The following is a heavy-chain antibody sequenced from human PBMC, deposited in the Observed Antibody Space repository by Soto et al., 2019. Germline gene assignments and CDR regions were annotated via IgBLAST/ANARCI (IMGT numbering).Heavy chain of an antibody. CDR1: GFTFSSYA. CDR3: ENQAWFLEWLSQFDY. V-gene: IGHV3-23*01. CDR2: ISGSGGST. J-gene: IGHJ4*02. D-gene: IGHD3-3*01. Sequence: GGSLRLSCAASGFTFSSYAMSWVRQAPGKGLEWVSAISGSGGSTYYADSVKGRFTISRDNSKNTLYLQMNSLRAEDTAVYYCENQAWFLEWLSQFDYWGQGTLVTVSS.